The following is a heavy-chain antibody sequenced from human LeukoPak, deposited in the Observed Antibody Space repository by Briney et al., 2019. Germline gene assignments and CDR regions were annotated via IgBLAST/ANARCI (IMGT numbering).Heavy chain of an antibody. CDR2: IYYSGST. CDR1: GGSISSYY. D-gene: IGHD5-18*01. J-gene: IGHJ4*02. Sequence: SETLSLTCTVSGGSISSYYWSWIRQPPGKGLEWIGYIYYSGSTNYNPSLKSRVTISVDTSKNQFSLNLSSVTAADTAVYYCARYSYGGYYFDYWGQGTLVTVSS. CDR3: ARYSYGGYYFDY. V-gene: IGHV4-59*01.